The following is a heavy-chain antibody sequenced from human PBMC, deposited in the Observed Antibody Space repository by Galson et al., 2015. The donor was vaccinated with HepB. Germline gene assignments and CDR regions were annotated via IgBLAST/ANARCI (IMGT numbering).Heavy chain of an antibody. CDR3: ARPGGGGYSSSWYLGGGRRGQETHYFDY. V-gene: IGHV3-30*04. Sequence: SLRLSCAASGFTFSSYAMHWVRQAPGKGLEWVAVISYDGSNKYYADSVKGRFTISRDNSKNTLYLQMNSLRAEDTAVYYCARPGGGGYSSSWYLGGGRRGQETHYFDYWGQGTLVTVSS. J-gene: IGHJ4*02. CDR1: GFTFSSYA. D-gene: IGHD6-13*01. CDR2: ISYDGSNK.